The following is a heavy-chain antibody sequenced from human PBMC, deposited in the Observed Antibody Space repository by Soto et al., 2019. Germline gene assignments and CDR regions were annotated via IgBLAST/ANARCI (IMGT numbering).Heavy chain of an antibody. CDR3: ARSSRSYFDY. CDR2: IYDSGST. V-gene: IGHV4-31*03. J-gene: IGHJ4*02. Sequence: SETLSLTCTVSGGSISRSGYFWSWIRQHPGKGLEWIGYIYDSGSTYYNPSLKSRVSLSVDTSKNQFSLNLTSVTAADTAMYYCARSSRSYFDYWGQGTLVTVS. CDR1: GGSISRSGYF.